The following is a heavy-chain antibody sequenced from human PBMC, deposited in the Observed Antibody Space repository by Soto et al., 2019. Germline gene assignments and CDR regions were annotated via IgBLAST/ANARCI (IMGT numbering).Heavy chain of an antibody. V-gene: IGHV4-4*02. Sequence: PSETLSLTCAVSGGSVTTNYWWGRVRQSPVTGLEWIGDMSHSGPTNYSPSLKSRVTLSVDKSKNQFSLKLSSVTAADTAVYYCASRDYYGSGPDYWGQGTLVTVSS. CDR2: MSHSGPT. CDR3: ASRDYYGSGPDY. D-gene: IGHD3-10*01. J-gene: IGHJ4*02. CDR1: GGSVTTNYW.